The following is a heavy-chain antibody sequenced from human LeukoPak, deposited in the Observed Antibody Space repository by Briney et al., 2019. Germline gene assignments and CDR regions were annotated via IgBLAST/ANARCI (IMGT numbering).Heavy chain of an antibody. J-gene: IGHJ3*02. V-gene: IGHV4-61*02. D-gene: IGHD3-22*01. CDR1: GGSINSGSYS. CDR3: ARADRSGYFGNVVAFDI. Sequence: SETLSLTCTVSGGSINSGSYSWTWIRQPAGKGLEWIVRIHISGSTDYTPSLKSRVTISVATSKNQFSLKLSSVTAADTAVYYCARADRSGYFGNVVAFDIWGQGTMVTVSS. CDR2: IHISGST.